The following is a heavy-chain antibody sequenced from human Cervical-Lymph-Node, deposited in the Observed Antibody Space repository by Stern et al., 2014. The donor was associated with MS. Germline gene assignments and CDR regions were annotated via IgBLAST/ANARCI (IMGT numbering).Heavy chain of an antibody. Sequence: QVQLVQSGAEVKKPGASVKVSCKASGYTFTAYYLHWGRQAPGQGLAWMGWVNPNSGGTSYAPKFHGRVTITRDTATSTAFMELSSLTSDDTAFYYCARGPNEHWGGHYNSNGMDVWGQGTTVTVSS. J-gene: IGHJ6*02. D-gene: IGHD2-21*01. CDR3: ARGPNEHWGGHYNSNGMDV. CDR1: GYTFTAYY. V-gene: IGHV1-2*02. CDR2: VNPNSGGT.